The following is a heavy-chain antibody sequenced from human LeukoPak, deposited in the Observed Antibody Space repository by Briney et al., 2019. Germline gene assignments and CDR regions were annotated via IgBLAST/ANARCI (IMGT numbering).Heavy chain of an antibody. D-gene: IGHD3-22*01. J-gene: IGHJ5*02. CDR3: ARDLGQYYDTSDNWFDP. Sequence: GGSLRLSCAASGFTFSNYWMHWVRQAPGKGLVWVSRINSDGINTSYTDSVKGRFTISRDNAKNTLNLQMNSLRAEDTAVYYCARDLGQYYDTSDNWFDPWGQGTLVTVSS. V-gene: IGHV3-74*01. CDR1: GFTFSNYW. CDR2: INSDGINT.